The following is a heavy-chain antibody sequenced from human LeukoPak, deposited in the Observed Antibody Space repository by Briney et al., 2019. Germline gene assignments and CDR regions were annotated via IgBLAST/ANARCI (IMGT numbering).Heavy chain of an antibody. V-gene: IGHV4-34*01. CDR3: ARESFHYYRAFDY. D-gene: IGHD1-14*01. CDR2: INYRGNT. J-gene: IGHJ4*02. CDR1: GGSFSGYY. Sequence: SETLSLTCAISGGSFSGYYWSWIRQPPGKGLEWIGEINYRGNTDYNPSLESRVAISVDSSKSQCSLQLSSVTAADTAVYYCARESFHYYRAFDYWGQGSLVTVSS.